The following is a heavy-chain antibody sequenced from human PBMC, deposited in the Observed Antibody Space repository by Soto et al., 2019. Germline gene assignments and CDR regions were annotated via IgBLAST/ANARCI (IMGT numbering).Heavy chain of an antibody. Sequence: EAQSVPCAVAGAPLSGSYWSWIRQPPVKGLEWIGEINHSGSTNYNPPLKSRFTISVDTSKNQLTLKLSSVPAADTAEYYCESARSRIGSGTYYRHWGQGTPVPVYS. CDR2: INHSGST. CDR1: GAPLSGSY. D-gene: IGHD3-10*01. CDR3: ESARSRIGSGTYYRH. V-gene: IGHV4-34*01. J-gene: IGHJ4*02.